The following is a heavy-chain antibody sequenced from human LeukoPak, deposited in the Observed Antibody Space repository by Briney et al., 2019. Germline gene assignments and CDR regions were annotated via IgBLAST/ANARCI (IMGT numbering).Heavy chain of an antibody. CDR3: ARQYYYDSSGYSEYYFDY. CDR1: GGSISSYY. J-gene: IGHJ4*02. Sequence: SETLSLTCTVSGGSISSYYWRWIRQPPGKGLEWIGYIYYSGSTTYNPSLTSRLTISGDTSKNQFSLKLSSVTAADTAVYYWARQYYYDSSGYSEYYFDYCGQGNLVTVSS. CDR2: IYYSGST. D-gene: IGHD3-22*01. V-gene: IGHV4-59*08.